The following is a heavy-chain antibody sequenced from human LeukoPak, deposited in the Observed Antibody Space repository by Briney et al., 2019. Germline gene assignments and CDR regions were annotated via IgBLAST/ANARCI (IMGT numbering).Heavy chain of an antibody. V-gene: IGHV4-39*07. J-gene: IGHJ5*02. CDR2: VYDSGST. D-gene: IGHD2-2*02. Sequence: SSETLSLTCTVSGGSISSGTYYWGWIRQPPGKGLQWIGSVYDSGSTYYNPSLQSRVTISVDTSKNHFSLKLSSVTAADTAVYYCARDSPDCGSTTCYKDWFDPWGQGTLVTVSS. CDR1: GGSISSGTYY. CDR3: ARDSPDCGSTTCYKDWFDP.